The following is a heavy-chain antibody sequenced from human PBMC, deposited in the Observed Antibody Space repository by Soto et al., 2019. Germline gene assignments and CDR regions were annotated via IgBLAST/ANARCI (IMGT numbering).Heavy chain of an antibody. CDR3: ARADDRPDNGLDL. CDR2: IIHDGGDQ. D-gene: IGHD2-8*01. J-gene: IGHJ3*01. V-gene: IGHV3-30*03. CDR1: GFTFSKYG. Sequence: VQLVESGGGVVQPGRSLRLSCAASGFTFSKYGMHWVRQAPGKGLEWVAVIIHDGGDQRYGDSVKGRFTISRDNSKNTLYLPINSLRVEDTAVYYCARADDRPDNGLDLWGPGTVVTVSS.